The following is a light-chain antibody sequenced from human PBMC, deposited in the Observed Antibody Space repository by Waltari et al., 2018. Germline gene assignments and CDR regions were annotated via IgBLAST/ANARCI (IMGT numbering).Light chain of an antibody. CDR1: NSNIGADYG. V-gene: IGLV1-40*01. Sequence: QSVLTQPPSVSGAPGQRVTVSCTGSNSNIGADYGVQWYQQLPGTAPKLLLYGNNNRPSRVPDRFSGSKSGTSVSLAITGLQAEDEADDYCQSYDNSLTGYVFGPGTKVTVL. J-gene: IGLJ1*01. CDR3: QSYDNSLTGYV. CDR2: GNN.